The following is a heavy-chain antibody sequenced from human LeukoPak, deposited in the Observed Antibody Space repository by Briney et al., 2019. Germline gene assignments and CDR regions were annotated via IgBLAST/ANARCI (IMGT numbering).Heavy chain of an antibody. CDR2: TYYRGTT. Sequence: SETLSLTCTVSGASISSTSYYWGWIRQPPGKGLEWIGSTYYRGTTYYNPSLKSRVTISVDTSKNQFSLQLSSVTAADTAVYYCARDSPTGYSSGWYQGVDYWGQGTLVTVSS. V-gene: IGHV4-39*07. J-gene: IGHJ4*02. CDR1: GASISSTSYY. CDR3: ARDSPTGYSSGWYQGVDY. D-gene: IGHD6-19*01.